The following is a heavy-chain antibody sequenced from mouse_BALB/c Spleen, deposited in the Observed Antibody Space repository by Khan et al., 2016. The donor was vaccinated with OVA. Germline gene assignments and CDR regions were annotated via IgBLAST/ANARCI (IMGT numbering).Heavy chain of an antibody. Sequence: VQLQQSGAELAKPGASVKMSCKASGYTFINYWILWIKQRPGQGLEWIGYINPSTGYTEYNQNFKDKATLTADISSSTAYMQLSSITSEDSAVYYCARRGLRWDFDYWGQGTTLTVSS. CDR3: ARRGLRWDFDY. CDR1: GYTFINYW. J-gene: IGHJ2*01. CDR2: INPSTGYT. D-gene: IGHD1-1*01. V-gene: IGHV1-7*01.